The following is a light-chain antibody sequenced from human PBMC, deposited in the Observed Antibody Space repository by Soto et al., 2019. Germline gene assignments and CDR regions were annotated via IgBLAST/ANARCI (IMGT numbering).Light chain of an antibody. Sequence: QSVLTQPASVSGSPGQSITISCTGTISDIGAYNFVSWYQQHPGKAPKLMLYDVNIRPSGVSNRFSGSKSGNTASLTISGLQAEDEADYYCTLWTASTTMIFGGGTKVTV. CDR1: ISDIGAYNF. CDR3: TLWTASTTMI. V-gene: IGLV2-14*03. CDR2: DVN. J-gene: IGLJ2*01.